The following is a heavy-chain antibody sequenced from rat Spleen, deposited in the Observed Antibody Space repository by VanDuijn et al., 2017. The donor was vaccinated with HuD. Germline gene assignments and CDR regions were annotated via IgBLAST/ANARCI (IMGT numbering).Heavy chain of an antibody. D-gene: IGHD1-12*02. CDR1: GFIFSDYG. V-gene: IGHV5-19*01. Sequence: EVQLVESGGGLVQPGRSLKLSCAASGFIFSDYGMHWIRQAPTKGLEWVASISTGGDNTYYRDSVKGRFTISRDNAKSTLYLQLDSLRSEDTATYYCTTDTFYDGTYYPGGFDYWGQGVMVTVSS. J-gene: IGHJ2*01. CDR2: ISTGGDNT. CDR3: TTDTFYDGTYYPGGFDY.